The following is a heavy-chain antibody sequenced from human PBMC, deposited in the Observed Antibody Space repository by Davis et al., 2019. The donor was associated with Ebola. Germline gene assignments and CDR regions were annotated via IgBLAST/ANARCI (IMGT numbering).Heavy chain of an antibody. V-gene: IGHV1-3*01. Sequence: ASVKVSCKASGYTFTDNHIHWVRQAPGQRLEWMGWIDAANGNTKYSQKFQGRVTITRDTSASTAYMELSSLRSEDTAVYYCARDLGVVPAAIDNWFDPWGQGTLVTVSS. D-gene: IGHD2-2*01. CDR3: ARDLGVVPAAIDNWFDP. J-gene: IGHJ5*02. CDR2: IDAANGNT. CDR1: GYTFTDNH.